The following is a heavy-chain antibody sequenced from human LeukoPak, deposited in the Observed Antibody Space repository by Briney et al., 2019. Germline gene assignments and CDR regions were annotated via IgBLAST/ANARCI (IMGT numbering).Heavy chain of an antibody. J-gene: IGHJ3*02. Sequence: PSETLSLTCAVYGGSFSGYYWSWIRQPPGKGLEWIGEINHSGSTNYNPSLKSRVTISVDTSKNQFSLKLSSVTAADTAVYYCASPGGGAFDIWGQGTMVTVSS. V-gene: IGHV4-34*01. D-gene: IGHD3-10*01. CDR3: ASPGGGAFDI. CDR1: GGSFSGYY. CDR2: INHSGST.